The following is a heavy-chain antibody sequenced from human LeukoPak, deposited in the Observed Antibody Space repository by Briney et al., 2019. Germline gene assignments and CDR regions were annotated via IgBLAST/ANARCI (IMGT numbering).Heavy chain of an antibody. V-gene: IGHV3-7*01. CDR3: ARGGTTVTPKNFDY. Sequence: GGSLRLSCVGSGFTFSSYWMSWVRQAPGKGLEWVANIKQDGSQKYYVDSVKGRFTISRDNANNSLNLQMNSLRAEDTAMYYCARGGTTVTPKNFDYWGQGTLVTVSS. CDR2: IKQDGSQK. J-gene: IGHJ4*02. D-gene: IGHD4-17*01. CDR1: GFTFSSYW.